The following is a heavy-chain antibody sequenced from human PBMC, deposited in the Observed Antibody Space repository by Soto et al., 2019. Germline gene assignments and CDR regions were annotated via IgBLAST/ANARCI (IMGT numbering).Heavy chain of an antibody. J-gene: IGHJ4*02. CDR2: ISSSPNTF. V-gene: IGHV3-48*02. D-gene: IGHD3-3*02. CDR3: ARQLGSPSAGDFHY. Sequence: ESGGGWVQPGGSLRLSCAASNFTFSRYSMNWFREAPGKGLEWVSYISSSPNTFYYADSVKGRFTISSDNAKSSLSLQMKSLRDEDTAVYYCARQLGSPSAGDFHYRGQGALVTGSS. CDR1: NFTFSRYS.